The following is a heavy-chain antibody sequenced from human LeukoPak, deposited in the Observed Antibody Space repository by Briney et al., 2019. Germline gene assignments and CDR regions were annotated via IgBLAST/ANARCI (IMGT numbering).Heavy chain of an antibody. D-gene: IGHD3-3*01. CDR1: GGSFSGYY. Sequence: RTSETLSLTCAVYGGSFSGYYWSWIRQPPGKGLEWIGEINHSGSTNYNPSLKSRVTISVDTSKNQFSLKLSSVTAADTAVYYCARGQRPVTIFGVVTYGNAFDIWGQGTMVTVSS. CDR3: ARGQRPVTIFGVVTYGNAFDI. J-gene: IGHJ3*02. V-gene: IGHV4-34*01. CDR2: INHSGST.